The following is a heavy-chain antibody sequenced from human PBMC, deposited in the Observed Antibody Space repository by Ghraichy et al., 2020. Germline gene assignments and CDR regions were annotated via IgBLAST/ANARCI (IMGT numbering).Heavy chain of an antibody. CDR1: GGTFSSYA. Sequence: SVKVSCKASGGTFSSYAISWVRQAPGQGLEWMGGIIPIFGTANYAQKFQGRVTITADESTSTAYMELSSLRSEDTAVYYCARVIPTSGSYYYYGMDVWGQGTTGTVSS. V-gene: IGHV1-69*13. J-gene: IGHJ6*02. CDR3: ARVIPTSGSYYYYGMDV. CDR2: IIPIFGTA. D-gene: IGHD2-2*01.